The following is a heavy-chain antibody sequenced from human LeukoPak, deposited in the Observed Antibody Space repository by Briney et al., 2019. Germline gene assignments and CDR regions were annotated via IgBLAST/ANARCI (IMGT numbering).Heavy chain of an antibody. CDR1: GFTFSSYA. J-gene: IGHJ4*02. D-gene: IGHD2-8*01. V-gene: IGHV3-23*01. CDR3: AKNGHYLDS. CDR2: TSGSGGST. Sequence: PGGSLRLPCVASGFTFSSYAMSWVRQAPAKGLEWVSWTSGSGGSTYYADSVKGRFTISRDNAKNSLYLQMNSLRAEDTAVYYCAKNGHYLDSWGQGTLVTVSS.